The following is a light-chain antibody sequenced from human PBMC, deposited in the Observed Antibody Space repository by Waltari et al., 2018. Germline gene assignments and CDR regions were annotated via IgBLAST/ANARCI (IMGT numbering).Light chain of an antibody. CDR1: PSVLYSSNNKNY. CDR3: QQYYSTPPMHT. V-gene: IGKV4-1*01. CDR2: WAS. Sequence: DIVMTQSPESLAVSLGERATINCKSRPSVLYSSNNKNYLAWYQQKPGQPPKLLIYWASTRESGVPDRFSGSGSGTDFTLTISSLQAEDVAVYYCQQYYSTPPMHTFGQGTKLEIK. J-gene: IGKJ2*01.